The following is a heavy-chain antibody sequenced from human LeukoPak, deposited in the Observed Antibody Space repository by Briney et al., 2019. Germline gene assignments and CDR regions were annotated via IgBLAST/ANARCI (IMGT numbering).Heavy chain of an antibody. CDR1: GGSISIYY. V-gene: IGHV4-59*01. Sequence: SETLSLTCSVSGGSISIYYWTWIRQIPGKGLEWIGYIYYTGTTNYNPLFESRATISVDTSKNQFSLKLISVTAADTAVYFCARGEDFERYYLAYWGQGTLVTVSS. CDR3: ARGEDFERYYLAY. D-gene: IGHD3-9*01. J-gene: IGHJ4*02. CDR2: IYYTGTT.